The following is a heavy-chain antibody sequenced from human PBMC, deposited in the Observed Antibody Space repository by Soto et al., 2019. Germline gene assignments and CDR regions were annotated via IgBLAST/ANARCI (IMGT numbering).Heavy chain of an antibody. CDR3: GRGRSGQIVVFY. J-gene: IGHJ4*02. CDR1: GYTFTGHY. CDR2: IGPESGAT. Sequence: ASVKVSCKASGYTFTGHYIDWVRQAPEQGPEWMGEIGPESGATRYAHKFQGRVTMTRDMSITTVYMELNNLTPDDTAVYYCGRGRSGQIVVFYWGQGTPVTVSS. D-gene: IGHD5-12*01. V-gene: IGHV1-2*02.